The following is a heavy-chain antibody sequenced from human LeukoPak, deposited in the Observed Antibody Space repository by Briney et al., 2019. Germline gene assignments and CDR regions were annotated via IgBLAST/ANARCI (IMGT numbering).Heavy chain of an antibody. J-gene: IGHJ5*02. Sequence: PSETLSLTCTVSGGSISNYYWSWIRQPPGKGLEWIGYIYYSGTTNYNPFLKSRVTISVDTSKNQFSLKLNSVTAADTAVYYCARGILEVNWFDPWGQGTLVTVSS. CDR1: GGSISNYY. CDR3: ARGILEVNWFDP. V-gene: IGHV4-59*01. CDR2: IYYSGTT. D-gene: IGHD3-3*01.